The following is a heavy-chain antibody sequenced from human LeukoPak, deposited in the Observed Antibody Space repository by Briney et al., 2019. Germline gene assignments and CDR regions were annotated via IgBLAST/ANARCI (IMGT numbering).Heavy chain of an antibody. J-gene: IGHJ4*02. CDR1: GGSVSSYY. V-gene: IGHV4-59*08. CDR3: ASSYGDYFDY. D-gene: IGHD4-17*01. Sequence: SETLSLTCTVSGGSVSSYYWSWIRQPPGKGLEWIGSIYHSGSTYYNPSLKSRVTISVDTSKNQFSLKLSSVTAADTAVYYCASSYGDYFDYWGQGTLVTVSS. CDR2: IYHSGST.